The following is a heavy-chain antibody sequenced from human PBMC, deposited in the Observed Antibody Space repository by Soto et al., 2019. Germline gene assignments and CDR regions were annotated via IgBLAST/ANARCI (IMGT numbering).Heavy chain of an antibody. J-gene: IGHJ3*02. D-gene: IGHD1-26*01. V-gene: IGHV3-30-3*01. CDR2: ISYDGSNK. CDR1: GFTFSSYA. Sequence: GGSLRLSCAASGFTFSSYAMHWVRQAPGKGLEWVAVISYDGSNKYYADSVKGRFTISGDNSKNTLYLQMNSLRAEDTAVYYCATDHSGSNADAFDIWGQGTMVTVSS. CDR3: ATDHSGSNADAFDI.